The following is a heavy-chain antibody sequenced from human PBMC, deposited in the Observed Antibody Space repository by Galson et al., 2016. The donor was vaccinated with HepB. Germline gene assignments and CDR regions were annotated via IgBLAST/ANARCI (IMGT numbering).Heavy chain of an antibody. J-gene: IGHJ4*02. V-gene: IGHV1-69*05. Sequence: SVKVSCKASGGTFSNFAISWVRQAPGQGHEWMGGIMPLYGTPNYAQNFQGRLTITTDASTTTAYMELSSLRSEDTAVYFCAKPRGSHGYFDYWGQGSLVTVSS. D-gene: IGHD1-26*01. CDR1: GGTFSNFA. CDR3: AKPRGSHGYFDY. CDR2: IMPLYGTP.